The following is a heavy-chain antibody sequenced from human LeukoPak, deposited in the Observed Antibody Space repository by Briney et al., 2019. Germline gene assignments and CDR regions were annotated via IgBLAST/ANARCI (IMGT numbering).Heavy chain of an antibody. D-gene: IGHD3-3*01. V-gene: IGHV1-2*02. CDR3: ARASRGAQDFYYYMDV. CDR1: GYTFTGYY. CDR2: INPNSGGT. Sequence: ASVKVSCKASGYTFTGYYMHWVRQAPGQGLEWMGWINPNSGGTNYAQKFQGRVTMTRDTSISTAYMELSRLRSDDTAVYYCARASRGAQDFYYYMDVWGKGTTVTVSS. J-gene: IGHJ6*03.